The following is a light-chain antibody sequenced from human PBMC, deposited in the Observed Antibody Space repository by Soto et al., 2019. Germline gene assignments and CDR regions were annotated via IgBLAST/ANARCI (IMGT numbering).Light chain of an antibody. J-gene: IGKJ1*01. Sequence: DIQMTQSPSSLSASVGDRVTITCRAKESVSSDVNWYQQKPGKAPKLLIYAASSLQSGVPARFSGSGSVTDFTLTISGLQPEYFATYYCQQSYSKWTFGQGTKVEIK. V-gene: IGKV1-39*01. CDR1: ESVSSD. CDR3: QQSYSKWT. CDR2: AAS.